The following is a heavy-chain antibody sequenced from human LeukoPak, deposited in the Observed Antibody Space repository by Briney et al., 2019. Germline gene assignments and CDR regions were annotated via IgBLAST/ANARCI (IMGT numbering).Heavy chain of an antibody. CDR2: IFDSGSP. J-gene: IGHJ4*02. Sequence: SETLSLTCTVSGGSIGTYHWSWVRQPPGKGLEWLGYIFDSGSPNYRPALRSRVTISLDTSKNQLSLRLKSATAADTAIYYCARHDENGYYFFDIWGQGTLVTVSS. CDR1: GGSIGTYH. D-gene: IGHD5-24*01. V-gene: IGHV4-59*08. CDR3: ARHDENGYYFFDI.